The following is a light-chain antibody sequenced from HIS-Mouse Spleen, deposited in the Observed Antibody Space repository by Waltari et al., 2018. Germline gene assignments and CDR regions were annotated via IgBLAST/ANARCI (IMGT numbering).Light chain of an antibody. CDR1: ALPKTY. J-gene: IGLJ2*01. CDR3: YSTDSSGLVV. Sequence: SYELTQPPSVSVSPGQTARITCSGDALPKTYAYWYQQKSGQAPVLVIYEDSKRPSGIPERFSGSSSGTMATLTISGAQVEDEADYYCYSTDSSGLVVFGGGTKLTVL. V-gene: IGLV3-10*01. CDR2: EDS.